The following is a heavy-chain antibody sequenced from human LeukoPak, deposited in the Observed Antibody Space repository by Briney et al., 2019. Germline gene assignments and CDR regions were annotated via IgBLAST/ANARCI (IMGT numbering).Heavy chain of an antibody. CDR2: ISGSGGSA. Sequence: PGGSLRLSCAASGFTFSSYAMSWVRQAPGKGLEWVSAISGSGGSAYYADSVKGRFTISRDSSKNTLYLQMNSLRAEDTAVYYCAKAYCSSTSCYQGYWGQGTLVIVSS. V-gene: IGHV3-23*01. D-gene: IGHD2-2*01. J-gene: IGHJ4*02. CDR1: GFTFSSYA. CDR3: AKAYCSSTSCYQGY.